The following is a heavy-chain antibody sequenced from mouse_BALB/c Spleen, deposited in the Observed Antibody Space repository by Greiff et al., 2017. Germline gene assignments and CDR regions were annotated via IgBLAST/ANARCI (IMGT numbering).Heavy chain of an antibody. V-gene: IGHV3-2*02. CDR3: ARSRIYYGYDEYYAMDY. CDR2: ISYSGST. Sequence: EVKLMESGPGLVKPSQSLSLTCTVTGYSITSDYAWNWIRQFPGNKLEWMGYISYSGSTSYNPSLKSRISITRDTSKNQFFLQLNSVTTEDTATYYCARSRIYYGYDEYYAMDYWGQGTSVTVSS. J-gene: IGHJ4*01. D-gene: IGHD2-2*01. CDR1: GYSITSDYA.